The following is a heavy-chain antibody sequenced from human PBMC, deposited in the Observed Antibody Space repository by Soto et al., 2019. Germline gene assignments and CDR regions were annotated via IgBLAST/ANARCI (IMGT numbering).Heavy chain of an antibody. J-gene: IGHJ4*02. CDR3: ATDRRYSYGYHY. V-gene: IGHV1-24*01. CDR1: GYTLTELS. D-gene: IGHD5-18*01. Sequence: ASVKVSCKVSGYTLTELSMHWVRQAPGKGLEWMGGFDPEDGETIYAQKFQGRVTMTEDTSTVTAYMELSSLRSEDTAVYYCATDRRYSYGYHYWGQGTLVTVSS. CDR2: FDPEDGET.